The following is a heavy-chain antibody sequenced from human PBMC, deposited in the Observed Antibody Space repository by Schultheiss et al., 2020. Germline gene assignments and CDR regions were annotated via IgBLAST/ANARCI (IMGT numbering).Heavy chain of an antibody. Sequence: GGSLRLSCAASGFTFSSYGMHWVRQAPGKGLEWVAVIWYDGSNKYYADSVKGRFTISRDNSKNTLYLQMNSLRAEDTAVYYCAREGLGSSSWYDDYYYYMDVWGKGTTVTVSS. J-gene: IGHJ6*03. V-gene: IGHV3-33*01. CDR2: IWYDGSNK. D-gene: IGHD6-13*01. CDR1: GFTFSSYG. CDR3: AREGLGSSSWYDDYYYYMDV.